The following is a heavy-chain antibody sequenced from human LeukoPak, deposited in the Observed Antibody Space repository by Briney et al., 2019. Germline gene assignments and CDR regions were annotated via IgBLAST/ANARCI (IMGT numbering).Heavy chain of an antibody. Sequence: ASVKVSCKASGYTFTTYYIHWVRQAPGQGLEWMGIINASGGGTAYAQKFQGRVTMTRDTSTSTVYMELSSLRSEDTAVYYCARFRSGGTCYSCGFDIWGQGTMVTVSS. CDR2: INASGGGT. V-gene: IGHV1-46*01. CDR1: GYTFTTYY. CDR3: ARFRSGGTCYSCGFDI. J-gene: IGHJ3*02. D-gene: IGHD2-15*01.